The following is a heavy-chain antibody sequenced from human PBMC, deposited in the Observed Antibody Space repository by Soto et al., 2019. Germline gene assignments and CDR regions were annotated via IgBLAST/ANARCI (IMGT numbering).Heavy chain of an antibody. V-gene: IGHV1-18*01. D-gene: IGHD3-22*01. CDR3: ARGYYDSSGPFAY. J-gene: IGHJ4*02. Sequence: QVQLVQSGAEVKKPGASVKVSCKASGYTLTSHGISWVRQAPGQGLEWMGWISTYNGNTKYAQKFQARVTMTADKSTNTAHIELRSLRSDDTAMYYCARGYYDSSGPFAYWGQGTLVTVSS. CDR1: GYTLTSHG. CDR2: ISTYNGNT.